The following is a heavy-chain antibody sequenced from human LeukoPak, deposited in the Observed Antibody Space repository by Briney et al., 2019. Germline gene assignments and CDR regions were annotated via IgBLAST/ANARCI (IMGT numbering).Heavy chain of an antibody. Sequence: PSETLSLTCTVSGVSISSGGYYWNWLRQHPGKGLEWIGYIYYSGSTYYNPSLKSRVTISVDTSKNQFSLKLSSVTAADTAVYYCARVGLGTAVFIDAFDIWGQGTMVTVSS. D-gene: IGHD3-3*01. CDR1: GVSISSGGYY. CDR2: IYYSGST. V-gene: IGHV4-31*03. J-gene: IGHJ3*02. CDR3: ARVGLGTAVFIDAFDI.